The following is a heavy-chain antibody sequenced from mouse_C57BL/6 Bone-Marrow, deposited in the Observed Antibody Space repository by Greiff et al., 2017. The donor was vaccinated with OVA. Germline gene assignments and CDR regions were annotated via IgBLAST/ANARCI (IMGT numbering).Heavy chain of an antibody. D-gene: IGHD1-1*01. CDR3: ARRDYGSSYDYFDY. Sequence: VHVKQSGPELVKPGASVKISCKASGYSFTDYNMNWVKQSNGKSLEWIGVINPNYGTTSYNQKFKGKATLTVDQSSSTAYMQLNSLTSEDSAVYYCARRDYGSSYDYFDYWGQGTTLTVSS. V-gene: IGHV1-39*01. J-gene: IGHJ2*01. CDR2: INPNYGTT. CDR1: GYSFTDYN.